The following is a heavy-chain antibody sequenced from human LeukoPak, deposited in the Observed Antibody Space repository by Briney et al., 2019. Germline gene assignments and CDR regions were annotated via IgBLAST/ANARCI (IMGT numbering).Heavy chain of an antibody. CDR1: GFTFSSYG. CDR2: ISGSGSSS. V-gene: IGHV3-21*01. J-gene: IGHJ4*02. CDR3: ARRYSSSWPDY. Sequence: GGSLRLSCAASGFTFSSYGMHWVRQAPGKGLEWVSFISGSGSSSYYADSVKGRFTISRDNAKNSVYLEMNSLRAEDTAMYYCARRYSSSWPDYWGQGTLVTVSS. D-gene: IGHD6-13*01.